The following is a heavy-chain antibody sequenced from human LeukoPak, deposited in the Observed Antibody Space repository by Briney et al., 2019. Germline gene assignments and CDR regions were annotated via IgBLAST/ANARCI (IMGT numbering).Heavy chain of an antibody. CDR2: IYSGGST. V-gene: IGHV3-53*01. Sequence: GGSLRLSCAASGFTVSSNYMSWVRQAPGKGLEWVSVIYSGGSTYYADSVKGRFTISRDNSKNTLYLQMNSLRAEDTAVYYCARIQEIMTTPLDHSWLSSYYMDVWGKGTTVTVSS. CDR3: ARIQEIMTTPLDHSWLSSYYMDV. D-gene: IGHD2-15*01. J-gene: IGHJ6*03. CDR1: GFTVSSNY.